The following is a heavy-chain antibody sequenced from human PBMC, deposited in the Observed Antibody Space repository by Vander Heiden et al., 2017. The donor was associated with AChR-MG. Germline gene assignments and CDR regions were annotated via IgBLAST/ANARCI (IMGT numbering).Heavy chain of an antibody. CDR2: ISYDGSNK. D-gene: IGHD4-17*01. CDR3: AKDFGGDSTSYKYYYGMDV. CDR1: AFTFSSYG. V-gene: IGHV3-30*18. J-gene: IGHJ6*02. Sequence: QVQLVESGGGVVQPGRSLRLSCAASAFTFSSYGMHWVRQAPGKGLEWVAVISYDGSNKFYADSVKGRFTISRDNSKYTLDLQMNSLRAEDTAVYYCAKDFGGDSTSYKYYYGMDVWGQGTTVTVSS.